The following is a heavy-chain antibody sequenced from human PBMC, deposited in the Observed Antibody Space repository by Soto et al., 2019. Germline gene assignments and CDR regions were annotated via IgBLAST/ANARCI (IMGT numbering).Heavy chain of an antibody. J-gene: IGHJ6*03. Sequence: SETLSLTCAVYGGSFSGYYWGWIRQPPGKGLEWIGEINHSGSTNYNPSLKSRVTISVDTSKNQFSLKLSSVTAADTAVYYCARVLRYFDWLFPYMDVWGKGTTVTVSS. CDR1: GGSFSGYY. V-gene: IGHV4-34*01. D-gene: IGHD3-9*01. CDR3: ARVLRYFDWLFPYMDV. CDR2: INHSGST.